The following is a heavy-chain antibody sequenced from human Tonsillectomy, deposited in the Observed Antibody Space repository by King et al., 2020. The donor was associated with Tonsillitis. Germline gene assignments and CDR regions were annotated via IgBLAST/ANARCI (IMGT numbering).Heavy chain of an antibody. Sequence: VQLVESGGGLVQPGRSLRLSCTASGFIFGDYAMGWFRQAPRKGLEYVGFIRGKAYGETTEYAASVKGRFTISRDDSKIIAYLQMNSLQTEDTAVYYCTRLTAYYYDSWGQGTLVTVSS. V-gene: IGHV3-49*03. J-gene: IGHJ4*02. CDR1: GFIFGDYA. CDR2: IRGKAYGETT. D-gene: IGHD3-9*01. CDR3: TRLTAYYYDS.